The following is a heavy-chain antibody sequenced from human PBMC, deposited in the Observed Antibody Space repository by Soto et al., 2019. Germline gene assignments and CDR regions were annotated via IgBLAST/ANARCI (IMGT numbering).Heavy chain of an antibody. CDR1: GGSVSSGSYY. CDR2: IYYTGNT. CDR3: ARYYDFWSGYNWFDP. Sequence: SETLSLTCTVSGGSVSSGSYYWSWIRQHPGRGLEWIGYIYYTGNTYYNPSLKSRLAISVDTSKNQFSLKLTSVTAADTAVYYCARYYDFWSGYNWFDPWGQGTLVTVSS. J-gene: IGHJ5*02. V-gene: IGHV4-31*03. D-gene: IGHD3-3*01.